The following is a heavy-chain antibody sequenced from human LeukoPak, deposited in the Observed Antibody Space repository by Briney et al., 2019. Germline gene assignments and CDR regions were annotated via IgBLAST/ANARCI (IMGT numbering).Heavy chain of an antibody. CDR1: GGPISSYY. Sequence: SETLSLTCTVSGGPISSYYWSWIRQPAGKGLEWIGRIYTSGSTNYNPSLKSRVTMSVDTSKNQFSLKLSSVTAADTAVYYCAREGGWELEGGYFDYWGQGTLVTVSS. D-gene: IGHD1-26*01. CDR2: IYTSGST. J-gene: IGHJ4*02. V-gene: IGHV4-4*07. CDR3: AREGGWELEGGYFDY.